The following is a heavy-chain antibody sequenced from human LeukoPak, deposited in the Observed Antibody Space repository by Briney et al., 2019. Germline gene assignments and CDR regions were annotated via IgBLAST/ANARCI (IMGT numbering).Heavy chain of an antibody. J-gene: IGHJ6*02. CDR3: ARDRLRMYGMDV. Sequence: GGSLRLSCAASGCTVSSNYMSWVRQAPGKGLEWVSVIYSGGATYYADSVKGRFTISRDNSKNTLYLQMNSLRAEDTGVYYCARDRLRMYGMDVWGQRTTVTASS. V-gene: IGHV3-53*01. CDR2: IYSGGAT. D-gene: IGHD2-8*01. CDR1: GCTVSSNY.